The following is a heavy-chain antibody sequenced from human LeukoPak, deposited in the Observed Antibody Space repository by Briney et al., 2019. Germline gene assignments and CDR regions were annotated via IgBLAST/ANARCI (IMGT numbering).Heavy chain of an antibody. D-gene: IGHD6-13*01. CDR1: GFTFTSYA. Sequence: GGSLRLSCAASGFTFTSYAMSWVRQAPGKGLEWVSGTSASGGSTYYADSVKGRFTISRDNSKNTLYLQMNSLRAEDTAVYYCARGLMMAIAGRGEFHYWGQGTLVTVSS. J-gene: IGHJ4*02. V-gene: IGHV3-23*01. CDR2: TSASGGST. CDR3: ARGLMMAIAGRGEFHY.